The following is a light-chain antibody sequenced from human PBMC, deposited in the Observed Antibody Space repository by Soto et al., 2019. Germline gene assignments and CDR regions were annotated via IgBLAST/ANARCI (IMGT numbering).Light chain of an antibody. CDR3: AACDDSLNVV. J-gene: IGLJ2*01. Sequence: QSVLTQPPSASGTPGQRVTISCSGSSSNIGSNTVNWYQQLPGTAPKLLIYSNNQRPSGVPDRFSGSKSGTSASLAISGLQSEDEADYYCAACDDSLNVVFGGGTKVTVL. CDR1: SSNIGSNT. CDR2: SNN. V-gene: IGLV1-44*01.